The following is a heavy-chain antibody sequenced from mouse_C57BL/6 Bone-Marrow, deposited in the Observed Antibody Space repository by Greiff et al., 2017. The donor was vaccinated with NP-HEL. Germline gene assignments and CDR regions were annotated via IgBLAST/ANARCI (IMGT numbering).Heavy chain of an antibody. Sequence: EVKLVESEGGLVQPGSSMKLSCTASGFTFSDYYMAWVRQVPEKGLEWVANINYDGSSTYYLDSLKSRFIISRDNAKNILYLQMSSLKSEDTATYYCARDGCDGAHYYAMDYWGQGTSGTVSS. D-gene: IGHD2-3*01. J-gene: IGHJ4*01. CDR1: GFTFSDYY. CDR3: ARDGCDGAHYYAMDY. CDR2: INYDGSST. V-gene: IGHV5-16*01.